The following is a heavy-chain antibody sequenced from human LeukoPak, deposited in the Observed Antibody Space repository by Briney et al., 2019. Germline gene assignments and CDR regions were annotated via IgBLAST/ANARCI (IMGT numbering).Heavy chain of an antibody. CDR2: INWNGGST. CDR1: GFTFDDYG. D-gene: IGHD3-10*01. J-gene: IGHJ2*01. Sequence: PGGSLRLSCAASGFTFDDYGMSWVRQAPGKGLEWVSGINWNGGSTGYADSVKGRFTISRDNAKNSLYLQMNSLRAEDTALYYCATVGDHYHWYLDLWGRGTLVSVSS. CDR3: ATVGDHYHWYLDL. V-gene: IGHV3-20*04.